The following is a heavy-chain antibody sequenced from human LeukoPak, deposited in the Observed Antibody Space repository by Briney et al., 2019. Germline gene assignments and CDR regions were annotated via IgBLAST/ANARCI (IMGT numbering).Heavy chain of an antibody. J-gene: IGHJ4*02. D-gene: IGHD6-6*01. Sequence: SVKVSCKASGGTFSSYAISWVRQAPGQGLEWMGGIIPIFGTANYAQKFQGRVTITTDGSTSTAYMELSSLRSEDTAVYHCAKVASSIAARPSFDYWGQGTLVTVSS. CDR3: AKVASSIAARPSFDY. CDR1: GGTFSSYA. CDR2: IIPIFGTA. V-gene: IGHV1-69*05.